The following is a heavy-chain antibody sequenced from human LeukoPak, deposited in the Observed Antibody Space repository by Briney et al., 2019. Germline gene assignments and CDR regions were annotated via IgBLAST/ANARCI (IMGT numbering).Heavy chain of an antibody. D-gene: IGHD2-2*01. CDR3: AKDYCSSTSCPSSADAFDI. CDR2: ISWNSGSI. Sequence: GRSLRLSCAASGFTFDDYAMHWVRQAPGKGLEWVSGISWNSGSIGYADSVKGRFTISRDNAKNSLYLQMNSLRAEDTALYYCAKDYCSSTSCPSSADAFDIWGQGTMVTVSS. V-gene: IGHV3-9*01. CDR1: GFTFDDYA. J-gene: IGHJ3*02.